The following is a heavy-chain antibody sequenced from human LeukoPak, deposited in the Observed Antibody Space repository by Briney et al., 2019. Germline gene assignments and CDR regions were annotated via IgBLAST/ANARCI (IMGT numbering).Heavy chain of an antibody. Sequence: GGSLRLSCAASGFTFSSYAMSWVRQASGKGLEWVSAISGSGGSTYYADSVKGRFTISRDNAKNSLYLQMNSLRDGDTAVYYCARVSKTFYYYGMDVWGQGTTVTVSS. CDR1: GFTFSSYA. V-gene: IGHV3-23*01. CDR2: ISGSGGST. CDR3: ARVSKTFYYYGMDV. J-gene: IGHJ6*02. D-gene: IGHD2/OR15-2a*01.